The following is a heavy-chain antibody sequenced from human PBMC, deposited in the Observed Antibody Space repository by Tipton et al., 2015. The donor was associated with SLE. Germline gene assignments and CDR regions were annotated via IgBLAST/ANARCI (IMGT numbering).Heavy chain of an antibody. CDR3: AGEGIAVAGSHYYYGMDV. Sequence: SLRLSCAASGFTVSGNYMNWVRQAPGKGLEWVSVIYAGGATYYADSVKGRFTISRDKSKNTLYLQINSLRAEDTAVYYCAGEGIAVAGSHYYYGMDVWGQGTTVTVSS. CDR1: GFTVSGNY. D-gene: IGHD6-13*01. V-gene: IGHV3-53*01. CDR2: IYAGGAT. J-gene: IGHJ6*02.